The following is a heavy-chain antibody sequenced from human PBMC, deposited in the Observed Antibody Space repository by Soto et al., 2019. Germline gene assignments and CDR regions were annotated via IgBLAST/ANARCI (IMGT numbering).Heavy chain of an antibody. V-gene: IGHV3-48*01. CDR3: ARDMVRGMDV. CDR1: GFTFSSYS. D-gene: IGHD3-10*01. Sequence: GGSLRLSCAASGFTFSSYSMNWVRQAPGKGLEWISYISSSSNTIYYADSVKGRFTISRDNSKNTLYLQMNSLRAEDTAVYYCARDMVRGMDVWGQGTTVTVSS. J-gene: IGHJ6*02. CDR2: ISSSSNTI.